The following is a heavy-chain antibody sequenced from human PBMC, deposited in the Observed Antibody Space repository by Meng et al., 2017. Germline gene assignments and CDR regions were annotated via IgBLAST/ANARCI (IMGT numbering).Heavy chain of an antibody. D-gene: IGHD4-17*01. J-gene: IGHJ2*01. CDR3: AAMTTVTSSDWYFDL. CDR2: ISSSSSYI. CDR1: GFTFSSYS. Sequence: GESLKISCAASGFTFSSYSMNWVRQAPGKGLEWVSSISSSSSYIYYADSVKGRFTISRDNAKNSLYLQMNSLRAEDTAVYYCAAMTTVTSSDWYFDLWGRGTLVTGAS. V-gene: IGHV3-21*01.